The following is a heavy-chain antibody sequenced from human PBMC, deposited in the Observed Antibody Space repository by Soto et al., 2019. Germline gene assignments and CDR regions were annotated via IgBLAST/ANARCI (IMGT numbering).Heavy chain of an antibody. D-gene: IGHD3-10*01. CDR2: IYYSGST. CDR1: GGSISSGGYY. V-gene: IGHV4-31*03. CDR3: ARDPLARYYYYGSERYYGMDV. Sequence: QVQLQESGPGLVKPSQTLSLTCTVSGGSISSGGYYWSWIRQHPGKGLEWIGYIYYSGSTYYNPSLKGRVTISVDTSKNQFSLKLSSVTAADTAVYYCARDPLARYYYYGSERYYGMDVWGQGTTVTVSS. J-gene: IGHJ6*02.